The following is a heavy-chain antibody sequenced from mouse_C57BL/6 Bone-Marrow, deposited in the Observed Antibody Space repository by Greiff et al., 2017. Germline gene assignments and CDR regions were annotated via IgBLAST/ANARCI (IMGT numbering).Heavy chain of an antibody. D-gene: IGHD2-5*01. CDR2: ISPGSGST. Sequence: HVQLQPPGAELVQPGASVTMSCKASGYPFTSSWITWVTQRPGPGLAWIGDISPGSGSTNYNEKFKSKAPLPVVTSSSPAYMQLSSLTSEDSAVYYCARPYYSNYWYFDVWGTGTTVTVSS. CDR1: GYPFTSSW. V-gene: IGHV1-55*01. CDR3: ARPYYSNYWYFDV. J-gene: IGHJ1*03.